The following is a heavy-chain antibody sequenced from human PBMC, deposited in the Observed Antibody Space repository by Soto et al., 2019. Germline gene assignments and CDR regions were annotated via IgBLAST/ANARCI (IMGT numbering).Heavy chain of an antibody. CDR2: INTYTGNT. J-gene: IGHJ4*02. CDR3: ARIPVAGHGYYDY. Sequence: QVPLVQSAAEMKKPGASVKVSCKASGYTFTSYVINWVRQAPGQGLEWMGYINTYTGNTYYAQKLQGRVSMTTDTSSTTGYMERRSLTSVDTAVYYCARIPVAGHGYYDYWGQGTLVTVSS. CDR1: GYTFTSYV. D-gene: IGHD6-19*01. V-gene: IGHV1-18*01.